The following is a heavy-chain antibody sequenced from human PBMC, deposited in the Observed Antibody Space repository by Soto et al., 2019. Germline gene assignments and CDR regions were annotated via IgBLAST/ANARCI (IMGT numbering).Heavy chain of an antibody. D-gene: IGHD6-13*01. CDR2: ISGYNGNT. V-gene: IGHV1-18*01. CDR1: GYIFSRYG. CDR3: AREAAAERNYYGLDV. J-gene: IGHJ6*02. Sequence: QVQLVQSGPEVRKPGASVKVSCKASGYIFSRYGISWVRQAPGQGLEWMGWISGYNGNTTFGERVQGRVTVTTDTSTSTAYMELRSLISDDTAVYYCAREAAAERNYYGLDVWGQGTTVIVSS.